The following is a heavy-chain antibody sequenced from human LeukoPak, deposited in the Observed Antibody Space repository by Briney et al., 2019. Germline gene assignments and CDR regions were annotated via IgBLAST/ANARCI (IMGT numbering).Heavy chain of an antibody. CDR1: GFTFSSYA. J-gene: IGHJ4*02. D-gene: IGHD3-9*01. Sequence: PGGSLRLSCAASGFTFSSYAMSWVRQAPGKGLEWVSAISRSGGSTYYADPVKGRLTISRDNSKNTLYLQMNSLRAEDTAVYYCARQGYDILTGYYPIAAYFDYWGQGTLVTVSS. V-gene: IGHV3-23*01. CDR3: ARQGYDILTGYYPIAAYFDY. CDR2: ISRSGGST.